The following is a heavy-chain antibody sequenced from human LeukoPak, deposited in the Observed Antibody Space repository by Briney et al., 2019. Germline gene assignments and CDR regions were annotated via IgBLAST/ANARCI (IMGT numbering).Heavy chain of an antibody. D-gene: IGHD1-14*01. V-gene: IGHV3-53*01. CDR1: GFTVITND. J-gene: IGHJ4*02. Sequence: GGSLRLSCAASGFTVITNDMTWVRQAPGKGLNWVSVLYSDGNTKYADSVQGRFTISRDNSKNTLYLEMNSLSPDDTAVYYCARGVEPLAANTLAYWGQGTLVTVSS. CDR3: ARGVEPLAANTLAY. CDR2: LYSDGNT.